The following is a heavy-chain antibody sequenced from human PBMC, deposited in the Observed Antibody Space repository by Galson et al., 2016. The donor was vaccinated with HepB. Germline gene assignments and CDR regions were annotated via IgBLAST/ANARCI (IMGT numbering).Heavy chain of an antibody. CDR1: GFTFSKYS. J-gene: IGHJ4*02. Sequence: SLRLSCAASGFTFSKYSMNWVRQAPGMRLEWVPSISLSSSYIYYADSVQGRFTISRDNAKNSLYLQMNSLRAEDTAVYYCVRDKEDSSGYFGYWGQGTLVTVAS. V-gene: IGHV3-21*01. D-gene: IGHD3-22*01. CDR3: VRDKEDSSGYFGY. CDR2: ISLSSSYI.